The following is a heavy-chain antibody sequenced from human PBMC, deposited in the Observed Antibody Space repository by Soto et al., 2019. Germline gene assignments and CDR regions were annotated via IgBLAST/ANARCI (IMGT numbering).Heavy chain of an antibody. Sequence: SETLSLTCTVSGGSISSYYLSWIRQPPGKGLEWIGYIYYSGSTNYNPSLKSRVTISVDTSKNQFSLKLSSVTAADTAVYYCGRQLVRSDAFDIWGQGTMVTVSS. D-gene: IGHD6-6*01. CDR2: IYYSGST. CDR1: GGSISSYY. CDR3: GRQLVRSDAFDI. J-gene: IGHJ3*02. V-gene: IGHV4-59*08.